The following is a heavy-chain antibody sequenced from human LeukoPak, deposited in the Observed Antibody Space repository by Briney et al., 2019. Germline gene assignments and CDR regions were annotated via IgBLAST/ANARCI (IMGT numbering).Heavy chain of an antibody. CDR1: GFTSTSYA. V-gene: IGHV3-30*02. CDR2: IQNDGSTK. J-gene: IGHJ4*02. Sequence: GGSLRLSCAPSGFTSTSYAMDWVRQAPGKGLEWVAFIQNDGSTKNYADSVKGRFTISRDNSKNTLYLQMNSLRAEDTAVYYCATGTAHCFASWSQGTSVTVSS. D-gene: IGHD2-21*02. CDR3: ATGTAHCFAS.